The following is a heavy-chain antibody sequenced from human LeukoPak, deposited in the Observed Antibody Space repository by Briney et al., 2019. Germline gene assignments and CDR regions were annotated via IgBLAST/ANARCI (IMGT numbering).Heavy chain of an antibody. CDR3: AKLAQYSSGWYTVIDY. V-gene: IGHV3-30*18. CDR1: GFTFSSYG. D-gene: IGHD6-19*01. J-gene: IGHJ4*02. CDR2: ISYDGSNK. Sequence: GRSLRLSCAASGFTFSSYGMHWVRQAPGKGLEWVAVISYDGSNKYYADSVKGRFAISRDNSKNTPYLQMNSLRAEDTAVYYCAKLAQYSSGWYTVIDYWGQGTLVTVSS.